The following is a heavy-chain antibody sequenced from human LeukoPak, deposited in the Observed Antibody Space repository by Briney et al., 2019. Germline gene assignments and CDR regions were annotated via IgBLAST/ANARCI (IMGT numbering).Heavy chain of an antibody. Sequence: GGSPRLSCAASGFSSISYGMHWVRQAPGKGLEWVGVISDDGRNKKYADSVKGRFTISRDNSKDTLYLQMNSLRDEDTAVYYCAKRPSDYGDYVTYFDYWGQGTLVTVSS. J-gene: IGHJ4*02. D-gene: IGHD4-17*01. V-gene: IGHV3-30*18. CDR1: GFSSISYG. CDR2: ISDDGRNK. CDR3: AKRPSDYGDYVTYFDY.